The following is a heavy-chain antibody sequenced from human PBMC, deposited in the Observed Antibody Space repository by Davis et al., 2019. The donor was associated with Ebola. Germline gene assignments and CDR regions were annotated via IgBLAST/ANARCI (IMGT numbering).Heavy chain of an antibody. Sequence: AASVKVSCKASGYTFSNYGISWVRQAPGQGLEWVGWISAYNGHTKYGQKVQGRVSMTSDTSTNTVYMELGGLRSDDTAVYYCARRDCGSDCYFEYWGQGTLVTVSS. CDR2: ISAYNGHT. D-gene: IGHD2-21*01. CDR3: ARRDCGSDCYFEY. V-gene: IGHV1-18*01. CDR1: GYTFSNYG. J-gene: IGHJ4*02.